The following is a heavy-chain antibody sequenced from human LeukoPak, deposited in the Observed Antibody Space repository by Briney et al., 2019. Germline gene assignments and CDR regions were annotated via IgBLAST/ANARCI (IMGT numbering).Heavy chain of an antibody. J-gene: IGHJ4*02. CDR3: AKHSGKWWTYYFDY. V-gene: IGHV3-23*01. CDR1: VFSLYGCC. CDR2: ISGSGGST. Sequence: GSVRISFSAFVFSLYGCCMGWVGPASGEGRAWVSAISGSGGSTYYADSVKGRFTISRDNSKNTLYLQMNSLRAEDTAVYYCAKHSGKWWTYYFDYWGQGTLVTVSS. D-gene: IGHD2-8*01.